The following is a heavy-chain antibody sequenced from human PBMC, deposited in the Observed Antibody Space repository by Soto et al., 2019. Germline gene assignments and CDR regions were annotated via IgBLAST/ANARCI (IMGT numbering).Heavy chain of an antibody. CDR1: GYSFTSYW. CDR3: ARLPSGWYYYYYGMDV. D-gene: IGHD6-19*01. V-gene: IGHV5-51*01. Sequence: GESLKISCKGSGYSFTSYWIGWVRQMPGKGLEWMGIIYPGDSDTRYSPSFQGQVTISADKSISTAYLQWSSLKASDTAMYYCARLPSGWYYYYYGMDVWGQGTTVTVSS. J-gene: IGHJ6*02. CDR2: IYPGDSDT.